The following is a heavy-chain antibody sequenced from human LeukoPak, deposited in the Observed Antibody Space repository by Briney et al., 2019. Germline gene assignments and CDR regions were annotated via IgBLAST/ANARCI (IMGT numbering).Heavy chain of an antibody. J-gene: IGHJ4*02. Sequence: GASVKVSCKASGYTFTSYGISWVRQAPGQGLEWMGWISAYNGNTNYAQKLQGRVTMTTDTSTSTAYMELRSLRSDDTAVYYCAREQITMVRGVIRAKPFDYWGQGTLVTVSP. CDR2: ISAYNGNT. CDR1: GYTFTSYG. V-gene: IGHV1-18*01. CDR3: AREQITMVRGVIRAKPFDY. D-gene: IGHD3-10*01.